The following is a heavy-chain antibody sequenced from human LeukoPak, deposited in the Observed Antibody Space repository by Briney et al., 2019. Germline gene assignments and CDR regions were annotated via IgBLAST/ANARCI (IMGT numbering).Heavy chain of an antibody. CDR1: GGSISTNNW. Sequence: PSGTLSLTCAVSGGSISTNNWWSWVRQPPGKGLEWIGEIYHTGSTNYSPSLRGRVTMSIDKSNNQFSLNLNSVTAADTAVYYCAKSGDYLWDYWGQGTLVTVSS. D-gene: IGHD3-16*01. CDR3: AKSGDYLWDY. V-gene: IGHV4-4*02. CDR2: IYHTGST. J-gene: IGHJ4*02.